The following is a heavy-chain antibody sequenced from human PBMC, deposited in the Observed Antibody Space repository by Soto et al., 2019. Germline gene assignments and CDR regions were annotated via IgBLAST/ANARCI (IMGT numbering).Heavy chain of an antibody. CDR2: ISYDGSNK. D-gene: IGHD3-16*01. CDR3: ARARGIGFDY. J-gene: IGHJ4*02. V-gene: IGHV3-30-3*01. Sequence: ESGGGVVQPGRSLRLSCAASGFTFSSYAMHWVRQAPGKGLEWVAVISYDGSNKYYADSVKGRFTISRDNSKNTLYLQMNSLRAEDTAVYYCARARGIGFDYWGQGTLVTVSS. CDR1: GFTFSSYA.